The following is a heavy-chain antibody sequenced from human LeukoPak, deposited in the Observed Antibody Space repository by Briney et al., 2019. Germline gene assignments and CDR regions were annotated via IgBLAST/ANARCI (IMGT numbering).Heavy chain of an antibody. Sequence: SEIPSLTCTVSGGSISSSSYYWGWIRQPPGQGLEWIGSIYYSGSTYYNPSLKSRVTISVDTSKNQFSLKLSSVTAADPAVYYCARGLRNYDFWSGYHRDDAFDIWGQGTMVTVSS. CDR3: ARGLRNYDFWSGYHRDDAFDI. CDR1: GGSISSSSYY. D-gene: IGHD3-3*01. CDR2: IYYSGST. V-gene: IGHV4-39*07. J-gene: IGHJ3*02.